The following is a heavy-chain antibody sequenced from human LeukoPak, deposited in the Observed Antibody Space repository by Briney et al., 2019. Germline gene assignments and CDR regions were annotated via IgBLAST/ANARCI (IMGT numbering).Heavy chain of an antibody. CDR1: GYTFTVYY. CDR3: AREWLPYAFDI. D-gene: IGHD6-19*01. Sequence: GSVKVSCKASGYTFTVYYMHWVRQAPGQGLEWMGRINPNSGGTNYAQKFQGRVTMTRDTSISTAYMELSRLRSDDTAVYYCAREWLPYAFDIWGQGTMVTVSS. J-gene: IGHJ3*02. V-gene: IGHV1-2*06. CDR2: INPNSGGT.